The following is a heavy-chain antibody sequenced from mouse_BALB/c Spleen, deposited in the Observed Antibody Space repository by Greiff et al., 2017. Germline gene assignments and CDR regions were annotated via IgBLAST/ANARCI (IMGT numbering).Heavy chain of an antibody. Sequence: EVKLMESGGGLVKPGGSLKLSCAASGFTFSSYTMSWVRQTPEKRLEWVATISSGGSYTYYPDSVKGRFTISRDNAKNTLYLQMSSLKSEDTAMYYCTRDGAYGGQGTLVTVSA. J-gene: IGHJ3*01. CDR2: ISSGGSYT. CDR3: TRDGAY. CDR1: GFTFSSYT. V-gene: IGHV5-6-4*01.